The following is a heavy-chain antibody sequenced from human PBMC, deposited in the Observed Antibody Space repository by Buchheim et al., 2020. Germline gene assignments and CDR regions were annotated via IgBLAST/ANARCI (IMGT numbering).Heavy chain of an antibody. D-gene: IGHD3-3*01. CDR1: GFTFSSYG. J-gene: IGHJ4*02. CDR3: AKDFTIFGVDIFDY. V-gene: IGHV3-33*06. Sequence: QVQLVESGGGVVQPGRSLRLSCAASGFTFSSYGMHWVRQAPGKGLEWVAVIWYDGSNKYYADSVKGRFTISRDNSKNTLYLQMNSLRAEDTAVYYCAKDFTIFGVDIFDYWGQGTL. CDR2: IWYDGSNK.